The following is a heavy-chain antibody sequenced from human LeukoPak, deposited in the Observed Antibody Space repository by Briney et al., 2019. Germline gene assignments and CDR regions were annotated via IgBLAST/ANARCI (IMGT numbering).Heavy chain of an antibody. Sequence: GGSLRLSCAASGFTFSTYWMHWVRQAPGKGLVWVSRISSDGSSTSYAGSVKGRFTISRDNAKNTLYLQMNSLRAEDTAVYYCCVHYYDTSGHFARWGQGTLVTVSS. CDR1: GFTFSTYW. CDR3: CVHYYDTSGHFAR. CDR2: ISSDGSST. J-gene: IGHJ4*02. V-gene: IGHV3-74*01. D-gene: IGHD3-22*01.